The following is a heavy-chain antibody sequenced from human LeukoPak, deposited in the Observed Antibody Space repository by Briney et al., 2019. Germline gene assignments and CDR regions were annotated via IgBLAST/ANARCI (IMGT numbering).Heavy chain of an antibody. CDR3: AKGKYNRDAFDI. CDR1: GFTFSSYA. V-gene: IGHV3-23*01. Sequence: PGGSLRLSCAASGFTFSSYAMSWVRQAPGKGLEWVSGISGSGGSTYYAGSVKGRFTISSDNSKNTLYLQMNSLRAEDTAVFYCAKGKYNRDAFDIWGLGTMVTVSS. J-gene: IGHJ3*02. D-gene: IGHD6-6*01. CDR2: ISGSGGST.